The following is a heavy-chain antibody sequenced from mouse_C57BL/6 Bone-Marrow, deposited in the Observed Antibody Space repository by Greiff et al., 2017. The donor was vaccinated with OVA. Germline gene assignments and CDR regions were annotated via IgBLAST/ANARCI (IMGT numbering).Heavy chain of an antibody. D-gene: IGHD3-1*01. CDR2: IWRGGST. CDR1: GFSLTSYG. V-gene: IGHV2-5*01. Sequence: VHLVESGPGLVQPSQSLSITCTVSGFSLTSYGVHWVRQSPGKGLEWLGVIWRGGSTDYNAAFMSRMSITKDNSKSQVFFKMNSLQADDTAIYCCAKNGAPWFAYWGQVTLVTVSA. J-gene: IGHJ3*01. CDR3: AKNGAPWFAY.